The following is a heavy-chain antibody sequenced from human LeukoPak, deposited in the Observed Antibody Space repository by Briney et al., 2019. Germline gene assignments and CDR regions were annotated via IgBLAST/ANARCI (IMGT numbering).Heavy chain of an antibody. CDR1: GYTFTSYG. D-gene: IGHD2-2*01. CDR3: ARSTDCSSTSCNASPAGDY. CDR2: ISAYNGNT. Sequence: ASVTVSCKASGYTFTSYGISWVRQAPGQGLEWMGWISAYNGNTNYAQKLQGRVSMTTDRSTSKAYMELKSLSSDDTVVYYCARSTDCSSTSCNASPAGDYWGQGTLVTVSS. J-gene: IGHJ4*02. V-gene: IGHV1-18*01.